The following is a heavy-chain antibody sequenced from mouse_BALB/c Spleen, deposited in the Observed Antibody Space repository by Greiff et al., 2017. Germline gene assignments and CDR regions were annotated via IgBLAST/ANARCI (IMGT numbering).Heavy chain of an antibody. V-gene: IGHV5-17*02. CDR2: ISSGSSTI. J-gene: IGHJ4*01. CDR3: ASLYGYAMDD. CDR1: GFTFSSFG. Sequence: DVMLVESGGGLVQPGGSRKLSCAASGFTFSSFGMHWVRQAPEKGLEWVAYISSGSSTIYYADTVKGRFTISRDNPKNTLFLQMTSLRSEDTAMYYCASLYGYAMDDWGQGTSVTVSS. D-gene: IGHD1-1*01.